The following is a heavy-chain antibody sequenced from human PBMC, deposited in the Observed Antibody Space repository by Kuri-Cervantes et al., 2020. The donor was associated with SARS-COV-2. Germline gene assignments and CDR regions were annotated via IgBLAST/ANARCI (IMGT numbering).Heavy chain of an antibody. CDR1: GFTFSSYG. J-gene: IGHJ6*02. CDR3: AKHRLSGSSSAGGMDV. V-gene: IGHV3-33*06. Sequence: GESLKISCAASGFTFSSYGMHWVRQAPGKGLEWVAVIWYDGSNKYYADSVKGRFTISRDNSKNTLYLQMNSLRAEDTAVYYCAKHRLSGSSSAGGMDVWGQGTTVTVSS. CDR2: IWYDGSNK. D-gene: IGHD6-13*01.